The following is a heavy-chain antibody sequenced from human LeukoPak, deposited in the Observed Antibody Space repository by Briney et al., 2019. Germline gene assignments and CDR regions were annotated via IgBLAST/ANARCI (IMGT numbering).Heavy chain of an antibody. V-gene: IGHV3-11*04. CDR2: ISSSGSTI. Sequence: GGSLRLSCAASGFIFSDYYMSWIRQAPGKGLEWVSYISSSGSTIYYADSVKGRFTISRDNAKNSLHLQMNSLRAEDTAVYYCARDRNWGYYCMDVWGKGTTVTVSS. D-gene: IGHD7-27*01. J-gene: IGHJ6*03. CDR1: GFIFSDYY. CDR3: ARDRNWGYYCMDV.